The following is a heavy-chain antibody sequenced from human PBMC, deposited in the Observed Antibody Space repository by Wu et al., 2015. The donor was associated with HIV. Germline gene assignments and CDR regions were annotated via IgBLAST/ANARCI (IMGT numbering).Heavy chain of an antibody. D-gene: IGHD6-13*01. J-gene: IGHJ4*02. CDR3: ARGNSSRWYYFDY. CDR1: GGTFSSYA. CDR2: IIPIFDTA. Sequence: QAQLVQSGTEVKKPGSSVKVSCKASGGTFSSYAISWVRQAPGQGLEWMGGIIPIFDTANYAQKFQGRVTITADESTSTVYMELSSLRSEDTAVYYCARGNSSRWYYFDYWGQGTLVTVSS. V-gene: IGHV1-69*12.